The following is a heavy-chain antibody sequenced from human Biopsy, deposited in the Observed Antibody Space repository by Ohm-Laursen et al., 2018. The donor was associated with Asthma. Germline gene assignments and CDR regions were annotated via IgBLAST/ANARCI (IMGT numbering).Heavy chain of an antibody. D-gene: IGHD5-12*01. CDR3: AKRRGYSGHDNDY. Sequence: SLRLSCSASGFTFSSYGMDWVRQAPGKGLEWVALMSYDGSIKDYADSVKGRFTISRDNSMNTLYPQMNSLRTEDTAVYYCAKRRGYSGHDNDYWGQGTLVIVSS. CDR1: GFTFSSYG. CDR2: MSYDGSIK. J-gene: IGHJ4*02. V-gene: IGHV3-30*18.